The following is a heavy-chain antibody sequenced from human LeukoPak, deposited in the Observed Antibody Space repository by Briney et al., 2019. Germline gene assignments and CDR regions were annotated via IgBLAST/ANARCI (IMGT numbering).Heavy chain of an antibody. CDR1: GFTFSSYG. CDR3: AKELRYFDWRSLGNDYYYGMDV. J-gene: IGHJ6*02. Sequence: GRSLRLSCAASGFTFSSYGMHGVRQAPGKGLEWVAVISYDGSNKYYADSVKGRFTISRDNSKNTLYLQMNSLRAEDTAVYYCAKELRYFDWRSLGNDYYYGMDVWGQGTTVTVSS. D-gene: IGHD3-9*01. V-gene: IGHV3-30*18. CDR2: ISYDGSNK.